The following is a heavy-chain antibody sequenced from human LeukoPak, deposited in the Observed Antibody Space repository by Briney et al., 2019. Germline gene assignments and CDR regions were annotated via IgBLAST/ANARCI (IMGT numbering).Heavy chain of an antibody. CDR2: VYHTWST. CDR3: ARGRVSSSTWYSTYYYYFYMDV. CDR1: DDSITMYY. J-gene: IGHJ6*03. Sequence: ASETLSLTCTVSDDSITMYYWTWIRQPPGKGLEWIGYVYHTWSTNFNPSLNGRVSISRDTSKHLFSLRLRSVTAADTAVYFCARGRVSSSTWYSTYYYYFYMDVWGKGTTVTVSS. V-gene: IGHV4-59*01. D-gene: IGHD1-1*01.